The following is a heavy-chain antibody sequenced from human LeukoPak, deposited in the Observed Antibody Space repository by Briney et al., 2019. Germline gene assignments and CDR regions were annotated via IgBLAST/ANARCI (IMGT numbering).Heavy chain of an antibody. V-gene: IGHV1-2*02. Sequence: ASVKVSCKASGYTFTGYYMHWVRQAPGQGLEWMGWINPNSGGTNYAQKFQGRVTMTRDTSISTAYMELSRLRSDDTAVYYCARVAALRHYCSGGSCYSEAEYFQHWGQGTLVTVSS. CDR2: INPNSGGT. J-gene: IGHJ1*01. CDR1: GYTFTGYY. D-gene: IGHD2-15*01. CDR3: ARVAALRHYCSGGSCYSEAEYFQH.